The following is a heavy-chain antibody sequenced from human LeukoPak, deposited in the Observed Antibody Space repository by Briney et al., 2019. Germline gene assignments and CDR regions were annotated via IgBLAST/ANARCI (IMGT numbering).Heavy chain of an antibody. Sequence: PSQTLSLTCTVSGGSISSELYSWSWIRQSAGKGLEWVGHIYVSGSTKYNPSHQSRVSISLDTSKNQFSLTLTSVTAADTAVYYCARDPAPISGSFFNNYGMDVWGQGTTVTVSS. V-gene: IGHV4-61*09. D-gene: IGHD1-26*01. CDR2: IYVSGST. CDR3: ARDPAPISGSFFNNYGMDV. J-gene: IGHJ6*02. CDR1: GGSISSELYS.